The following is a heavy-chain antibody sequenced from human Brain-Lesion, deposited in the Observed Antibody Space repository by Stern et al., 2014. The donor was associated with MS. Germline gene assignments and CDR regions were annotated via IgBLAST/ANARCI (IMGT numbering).Heavy chain of an antibody. J-gene: IGHJ2*01. CDR1: GFTFSSYW. Sequence: EVKLVESGGGLVQPGGSLRLSCAASGFTFSSYWMHWVRQAPGKGLVWVSRINSDGSSTSYADSVKGRFTISRDNAKNTLYLQMNSLRAEDTAVYYCARRRIVGAYWYFDLWGRGTLVTVSS. CDR3: ARRRIVGAYWYFDL. CDR2: INSDGSST. D-gene: IGHD1-26*01. V-gene: IGHV3-74*02.